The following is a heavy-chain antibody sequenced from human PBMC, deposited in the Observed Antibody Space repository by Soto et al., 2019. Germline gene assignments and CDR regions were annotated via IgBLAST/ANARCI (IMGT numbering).Heavy chain of an antibody. Sequence: EVQLVVSGRGLVQPGGSLRLSCAASRFTFSSHWMCWGRQAPGKGLEWVANIKQDGSVKYYVDSVKGRFTIYRDNAERSLYLPMNSLRAGDDGIYYCVRAVGGSDSHWGQGTLVTVSS. D-gene: IGHD5-12*01. J-gene: IGHJ4*02. V-gene: IGHV3-7*02. CDR1: RFTFSSHW. CDR3: VRAVGGSDSH. CDR2: IKQDGSVK.